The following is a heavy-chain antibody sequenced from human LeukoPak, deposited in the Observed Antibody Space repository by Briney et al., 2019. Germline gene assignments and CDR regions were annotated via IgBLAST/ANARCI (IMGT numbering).Heavy chain of an antibody. CDR2: IYDSGRT. V-gene: IGHV4-59*01. D-gene: IGHD5/OR15-5a*01. CDR1: GGSISGYN. J-gene: IGHJ4*02. Sequence: SETLSLTCTVSGGSISGYNWTWIRQPPGKGLEWIGYIYDSGRTNYNPSLQSRVTISMDTSKNQFSLKLSSMTAADTAVYYCSRGLRAGKYYFDYWGQGTLVTVSS. CDR3: SRGLRAGKYYFDY.